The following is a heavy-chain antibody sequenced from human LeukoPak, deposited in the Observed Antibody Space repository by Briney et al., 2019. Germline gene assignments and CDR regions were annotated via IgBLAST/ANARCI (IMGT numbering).Heavy chain of an antibody. D-gene: IGHD3-3*01. V-gene: IGHV4-39*07. CDR1: GGSISSYY. J-gene: IGHJ4*02. Sequence: PSEALSLTCTVSGGSISSYYWGWIRQPPGKGLEWIGSIYYSGSTYYNPSLKSRVTISVDTSKNQFSLKLSSVTAADTAVYYCARLRFLEWLPHPFDYWGQGTLVTVSS. CDR2: IYYSGST. CDR3: ARLRFLEWLPHPFDY.